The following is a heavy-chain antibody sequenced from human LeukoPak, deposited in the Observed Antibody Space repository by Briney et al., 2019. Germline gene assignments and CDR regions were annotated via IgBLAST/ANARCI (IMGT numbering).Heavy chain of an antibody. CDR1: GYTFTSYA. Sequence: ASVKVSCKASGYTFTSYAMNWVRQAPGQGLEWMGWINTNTGNPTYAQGSTGRFVFSLDTSVSTAYLQISSLKAEDTAVYYCARDRNDPTYYDFWSGYPNYYYYYGMDVWGQGTTVTVSS. V-gene: IGHV7-4-1*02. CDR3: ARDRNDPTYYDFWSGYPNYYYYYGMDV. D-gene: IGHD3-3*01. CDR2: INTNTGNP. J-gene: IGHJ6*02.